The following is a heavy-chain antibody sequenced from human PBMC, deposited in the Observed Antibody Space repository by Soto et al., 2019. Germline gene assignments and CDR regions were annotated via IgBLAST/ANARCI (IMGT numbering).Heavy chain of an antibody. CDR3: AKAGEVFVLAVFAYLDS. CDR2: TSNDGKKF. D-gene: IGHD2-8*02. CDR1: GFSLSNYA. J-gene: IGHJ4*02. Sequence: QVQLMESGGGVVKPGRSLRVSCEVSGFSLSNYAIHWVRQAPGKGLEWVAVTSNDGKKFSYADSVRGRFTVSRDNPKNSVSLEMNSLRSDDTGIYFCAKAGEVFVLAVFAYLDSWGKGVPVTVSS. V-gene: IGHV3-30*18.